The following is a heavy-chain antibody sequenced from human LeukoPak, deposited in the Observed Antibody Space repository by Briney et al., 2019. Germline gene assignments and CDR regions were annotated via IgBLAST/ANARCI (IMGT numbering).Heavy chain of an antibody. CDR1: GGSFSGYY. Sequence: SETLSLTCAVYGGSFSGYYWSWIRQPPGKGLEWIGEINHSGSTNYNPSLKSRVTISVDTSRNQFSLKLSSVTAADTAVYYCARDDRYSYGYKYYFDYWGQGTLVTVSS. CDR2: INHSGST. V-gene: IGHV4-34*01. J-gene: IGHJ4*02. CDR3: ARDDRYSYGYKYYFDY. D-gene: IGHD5-18*01.